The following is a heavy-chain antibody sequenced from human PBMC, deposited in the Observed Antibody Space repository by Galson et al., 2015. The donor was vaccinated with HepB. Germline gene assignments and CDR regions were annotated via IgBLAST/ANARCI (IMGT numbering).Heavy chain of an antibody. D-gene: IGHD3-3*01. CDR3: ARSYYDFWSGYSWYFDL. CDR2: IWYDGSNK. J-gene: IGHJ2*01. Sequence: SLRLSCAASGFTFSSYAMSWVRQAPGKGLEWVAVIWYDGSNKYYADSVKGRFTISRDNSKNTLYLQMNSLRAEDTAVYYCARSYYDFWSGYSWYFDLWGRGTLVTVSS. CDR1: GFTFSSYA. V-gene: IGHV3-33*08.